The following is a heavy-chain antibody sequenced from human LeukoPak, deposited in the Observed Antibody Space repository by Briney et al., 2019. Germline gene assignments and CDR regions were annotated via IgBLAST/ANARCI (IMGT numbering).Heavy chain of an antibody. CDR2: MNPNSGNT. D-gene: IGHD5-24*01. V-gene: IGHV1-8*02. J-gene: IGHJ4*02. Sequence: GASVTVSCKASGYTFTSYDINWVRQAPGQGLEWMGWMNPNSGNTGYAQKFQGRVTMTRNTSISTAYMELSSLRSEDTAVYYCARATYRVATIRGMGYYFDYWGQGTLVTVSS. CDR1: GYTFTSYD. CDR3: ARATYRVATIRGMGYYFDY.